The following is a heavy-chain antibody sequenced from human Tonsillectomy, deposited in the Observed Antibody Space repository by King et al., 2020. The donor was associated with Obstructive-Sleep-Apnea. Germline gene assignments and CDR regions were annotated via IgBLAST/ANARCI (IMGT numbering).Heavy chain of an antibody. CDR1: GFTLSDHY. Sequence: EVQLVESGGGLVQPGGSMRPSCADSGFTLSDHYIDWGRKAPGKGLEWGGRSREKANSYTTEYAASVKGRFTISRDDSKNSLYLQMNSLKTEDTAVYYCAREWWSAFDIWGQGTMVTVSS. CDR3: AREWWSAFDI. D-gene: IGHD2-15*01. CDR2: SREKANSYTT. J-gene: IGHJ3*02. V-gene: IGHV3-72*01.